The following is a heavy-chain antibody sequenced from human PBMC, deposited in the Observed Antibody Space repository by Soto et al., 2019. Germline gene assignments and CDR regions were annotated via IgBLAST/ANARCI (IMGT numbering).Heavy chain of an antibody. CDR1: GFSFRDYW. J-gene: IGHJ4*02. CDR3: ARQHSGSYYFDY. Sequence: EVQLVESGGGLVRPGGSLRLSCGASGFSFRDYWMTWVRQAPGKGLEWVANMNQAGSEKNYVDSVKGRFIISRDTAQNSLYLQTDSLRAEDTAVYYCARQHSGSYYFDYWGLGTLVTVSS. D-gene: IGHD1-26*01. CDR2: MNQAGSEK. V-gene: IGHV3-7*05.